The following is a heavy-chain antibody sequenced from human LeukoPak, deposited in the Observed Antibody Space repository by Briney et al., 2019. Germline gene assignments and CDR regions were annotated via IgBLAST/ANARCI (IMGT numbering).Heavy chain of an antibody. D-gene: IGHD6-19*01. J-gene: IGHJ4*02. CDR1: GYTFTSYY. CDR2: INPSGGST. Sequence: ASVKVSCKASGYTFTSYYMHWVRQAPGQGLEWMGIINPSGGSTSYAQKFQGRVTMTRDTSSNSAYMDLTRLKSDDTAVYYCARARVPIAVAGLYYFDYWGQGALVTVSS. V-gene: IGHV1-46*01. CDR3: ARARVPIAVAGLYYFDY.